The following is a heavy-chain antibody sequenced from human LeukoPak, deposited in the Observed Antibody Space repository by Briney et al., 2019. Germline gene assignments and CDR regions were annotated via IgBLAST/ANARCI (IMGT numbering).Heavy chain of an antibody. CDR3: ARTTVTTSAADY. D-gene: IGHD4-17*01. CDR2: INPGGGST. V-gene: IGHV1-46*01. J-gene: IGHJ4*02. Sequence: ASVKVSCKASGYTFTSYYMHWVRQAPGQGLEWMGIINPGGGSTSYAQKFQGRVTMTRDTSTSTVYMELSSLRSEDTAVYYCARTTVTTSAADYWGQGTLVTASS. CDR1: GYTFTSYY.